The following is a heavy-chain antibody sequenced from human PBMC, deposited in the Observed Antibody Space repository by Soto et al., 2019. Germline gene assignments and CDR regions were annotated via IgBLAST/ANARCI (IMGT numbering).Heavy chain of an antibody. J-gene: IGHJ6*02. D-gene: IGHD6-13*01. Sequence: PGESLKISCTGSGYRFTNFWIGWVRQMPGKGLEWMGIIYPGDSDTTYGPSFEGQVTFSADRSTSTAYLEWSSLRASDTAMYYCARRGIAAAVTRYYYYGMDVWGQGTTVTVSS. CDR3: ARRGIAAAVTRYYYYGMDV. CDR2: IYPGDSDT. V-gene: IGHV5-51*01. CDR1: GYRFTNFW.